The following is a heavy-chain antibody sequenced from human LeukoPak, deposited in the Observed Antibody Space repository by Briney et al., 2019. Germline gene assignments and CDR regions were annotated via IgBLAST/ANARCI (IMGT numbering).Heavy chain of an antibody. CDR3: ARAMKPPYYYDSSGYYYYYYYLDV. CDR2: IDPNSGGT. D-gene: IGHD3-22*01. V-gene: IGHV1-2*02. CDR1: GYTFTGYY. J-gene: IGHJ6*03. Sequence: ASVKVSCKASGYTFTGYYMHWVRQAPGQGLEWMGWIDPNSGGTNYARKFQGRFTMTRDTSISTAYMELSRLRYDDTAVYYCARAMKPPYYYDSSGYYYYYYYLDVWGKGTTVTVSS.